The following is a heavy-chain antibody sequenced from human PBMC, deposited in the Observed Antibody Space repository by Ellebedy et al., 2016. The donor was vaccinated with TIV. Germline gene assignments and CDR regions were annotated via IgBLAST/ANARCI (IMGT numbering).Heavy chain of an antibody. Sequence: GGSLRLSXAASGFTFGSFAMTWVRQAPGKGLEWVAGITGSGSSADYADSVKGRLTISRDNPKNTLYLQMNSLRAEDTAVYYCAKCRATTWYDWFDPWGQGTLVTVSS. V-gene: IGHV3-23*01. CDR3: AKCRATTWYDWFDP. CDR2: ITGSGSSA. J-gene: IGHJ5*02. D-gene: IGHD6-13*01. CDR1: GFTFGSFA.